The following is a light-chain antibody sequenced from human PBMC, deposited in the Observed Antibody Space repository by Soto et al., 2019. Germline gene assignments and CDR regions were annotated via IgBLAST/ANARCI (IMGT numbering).Light chain of an antibody. J-gene: IGKJ4*01. Sequence: DIQMTQSPSSVSASVGDRVSITCRASQGISNWLAWYQQKPGRAPKLLIYTGSSLQSGVPSRFSGTGSGTDFTLTIISLQPEEVATYYCQQANSFPLTFGGGTKVEIK. V-gene: IGKV1-12*01. CDR2: TGS. CDR1: QGISNW. CDR3: QQANSFPLT.